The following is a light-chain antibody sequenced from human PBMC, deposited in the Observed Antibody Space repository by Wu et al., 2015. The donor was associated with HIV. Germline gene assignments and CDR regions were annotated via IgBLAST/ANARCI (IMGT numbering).Light chain of an antibody. CDR3: QQFYNSPQT. CDR1: QDISNS. V-gene: IGKV1-NL1*01. Sequence: DIQMTQSPSSLPASVGDAVTITCRASQDISNSLAWYQHKPGKAPKLLLYAASRLESGVPSRFSGGGSGTDYTLTITNVQPEDFATYYCQQFYNSPQTFGQGPGWTS. CDR2: AAS. J-gene: IGKJ1*01.